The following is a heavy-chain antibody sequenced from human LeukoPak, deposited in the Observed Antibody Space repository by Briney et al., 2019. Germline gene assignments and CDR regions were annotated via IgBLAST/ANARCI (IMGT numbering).Heavy chain of an antibody. V-gene: IGHV3-9*01. Sequence: GRSLRLSCAASGFTFDDYAMHWVRQAPGEGLEWVSGISWNSGSIGYADSVKGRFTISRDNAKNSLYLQMNSLRAEDTALYYCAKGNYSGSYYYFDYWGQGTLVTVSS. D-gene: IGHD1-26*01. J-gene: IGHJ4*02. CDR2: ISWNSGSI. CDR3: AKGNYSGSYYYFDY. CDR1: GFTFDDYA.